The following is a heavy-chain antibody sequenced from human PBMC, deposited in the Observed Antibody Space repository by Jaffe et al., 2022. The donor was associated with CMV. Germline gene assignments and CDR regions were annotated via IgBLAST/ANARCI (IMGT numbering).Heavy chain of an antibody. D-gene: IGHD6-25*01. CDR2: LTWTGATV. V-gene: IGHV3-9*01. Sequence: EVHLVESGGGLVQPGRSLRLSCEGSGFTFGDYAMHWVRQTPGKGLEWIAGLTWTGATVGYADSVKGRFTISRDNAINSLYLQMTGLRPEDTGLYYCVKGLGGTYYYYKGLDVWGQGTAVTVSS. CDR3: VKGLGGTYYYYKGLDV. J-gene: IGHJ6*02. CDR1: GFTFGDYA.